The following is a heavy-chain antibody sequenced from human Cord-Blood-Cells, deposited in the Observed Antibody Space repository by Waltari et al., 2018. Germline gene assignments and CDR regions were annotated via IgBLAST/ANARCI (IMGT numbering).Heavy chain of an antibody. Sequence: QVQLVASGGGVVQPGRPLRLSCAASGFTFSSIGIHWVRQAQGKGLECVAVIWYDGSNKYYADSVKGRFTISRDNSKNTLYLQMNSLRAEDTAVYYCARDSSGYFDYWGQGTLVTVSS. J-gene: IGHJ4*02. CDR3: ARDSSGYFDY. V-gene: IGHV3-33*01. D-gene: IGHD3-22*01. CDR1: GFTFSSIG. CDR2: IWYDGSNK.